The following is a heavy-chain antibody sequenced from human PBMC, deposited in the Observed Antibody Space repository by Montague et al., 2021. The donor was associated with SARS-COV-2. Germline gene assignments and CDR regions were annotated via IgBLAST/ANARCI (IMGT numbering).Heavy chain of an antibody. CDR3: ARSRWEQLVRARYYYYYGMDV. V-gene: IGHV4-34*01. CDR2: INHSGST. Sequence: SETLSLTCAVYGGSFSGHYWSWIRQPPGKGLEWIGEINHSGSTNYNPSLKSRVTISVDTSKNQFSLELSSVTAADTAVYYCARSRWEQLVRARYYYYYGMDVWGQGTTVTVSS. D-gene: IGHD6-6*01. J-gene: IGHJ6*02. CDR1: GGSFSGHY.